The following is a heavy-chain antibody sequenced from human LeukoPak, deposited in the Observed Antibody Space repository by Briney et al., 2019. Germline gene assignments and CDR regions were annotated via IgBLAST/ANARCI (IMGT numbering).Heavy chain of an antibody. CDR3: ARAIIGYEGMDV. CDR1: GFTVSSNY. Sequence: GGSLRLSCAASGFTVSSNYMSWVRQAPGKGLEWVSVIHSGGSTYYADSVKGRFTISRDNSKNTLYLQMNSLRAEDTAVYYCARAIIGYEGMDVWGQGTTVTVSS. D-gene: IGHD2-15*01. J-gene: IGHJ6*02. V-gene: IGHV3-53*01. CDR2: IHSGGST.